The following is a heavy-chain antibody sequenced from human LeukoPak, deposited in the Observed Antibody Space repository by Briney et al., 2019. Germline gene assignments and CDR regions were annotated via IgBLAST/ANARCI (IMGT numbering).Heavy chain of an antibody. CDR1: GGTFSSYA. CDR3: ARDRGYSSSWIDY. Sequence: SVKVSCKASGGTFSSYAISWVRQAPGQGLEWMGGIIPIFGTANYAQKFRGRVTITTDESTSTAYMELRSLRSDDTAVYYCARDRGYSSSWIDYWGQGTLVTVSS. J-gene: IGHJ4*02. V-gene: IGHV1-69*05. D-gene: IGHD6-13*01. CDR2: IIPIFGTA.